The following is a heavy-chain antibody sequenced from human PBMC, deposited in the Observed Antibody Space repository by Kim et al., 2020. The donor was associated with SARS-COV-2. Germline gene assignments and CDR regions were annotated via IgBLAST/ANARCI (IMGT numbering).Heavy chain of an antibody. J-gene: IGHJ4*02. D-gene: IGHD3-3*01. CDR3: ARAPPATIFGGVTAFDY. V-gene: IGHV4-59*13. CDR1: GGSISSYY. Sequence: SETLSLTCTVSGGSISSYYLSWIRQPPGKGLEWIGYIYYSGSTNYNPSLKSRVTISLDTSKNQFSLKLSSVTAADTAVYYCARAPPATIFGGVTAFDYWGQGTLVTVSS. CDR2: IYYSGST.